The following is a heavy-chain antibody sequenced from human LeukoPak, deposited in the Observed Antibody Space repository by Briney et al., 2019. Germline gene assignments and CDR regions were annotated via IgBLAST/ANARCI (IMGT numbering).Heavy chain of an antibody. CDR3: AKDKYCTNGICYFDY. CDR1: GFTFSSYA. CDR2: ISGGGTT. Sequence: GGSLRLSCAASGFTFSSYAMSWVRQAPGKGLEWVSGISGGGTTYYADSVKGRFTISRDKSKNTLYLQMDSLRAEDTAVYYCAKDKYCTNGICYFDYWGQGTLVTVSS. V-gene: IGHV3-23*01. D-gene: IGHD2-8*01. J-gene: IGHJ4*02.